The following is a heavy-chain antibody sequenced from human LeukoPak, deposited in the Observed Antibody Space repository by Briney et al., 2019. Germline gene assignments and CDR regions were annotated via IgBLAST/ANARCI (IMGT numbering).Heavy chain of an antibody. CDR3: AIEILTGYEGSGTFAGWFDP. D-gene: IGHD3-9*01. V-gene: IGHV4-39*07. CDR1: GGSISSSSYY. J-gene: IGHJ5*02. CDR2: IYYSGST. Sequence: SETLSLTCTVSGGSISSSSYYWGWIRQPPGKGLEWIGSIYYSGSTYYNPSLKSRVTISVDTSKNQFSLKLSSVTAADTAVYYCAIEILTGYEGSGTFAGWFDPWGQGTLVTVSS.